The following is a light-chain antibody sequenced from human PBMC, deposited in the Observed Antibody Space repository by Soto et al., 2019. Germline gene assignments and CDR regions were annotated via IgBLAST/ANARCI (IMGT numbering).Light chain of an antibody. CDR1: QSVGSN. J-gene: IGKJ4*01. Sequence: EIVMTQSPATPTVSAGERATLSCGASQSVGSNLAWYQQKPGQAPRLLVYSASTRAPGIPARFSGSGSATEFTLTISSLQSEDFAVYYCQQYNKWPLTFGGGTKVEI. V-gene: IGKV3-15*01. CDR2: SAS. CDR3: QQYNKWPLT.